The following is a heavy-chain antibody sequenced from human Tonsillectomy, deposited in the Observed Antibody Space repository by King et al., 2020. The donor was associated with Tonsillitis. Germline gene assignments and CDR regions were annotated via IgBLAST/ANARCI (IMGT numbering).Heavy chain of an antibody. CDR3: ASDDCWSGYGLWDIETWFDP. D-gene: IGHD3-3*01. Sequence: QLQKSGPGLVKPSHTLALTCIVSGGSMRSGIHYWSWIRQPAGKGLEWIGRSYTSGSTNYNHYIRSRVTMSVDTSKNQFALKLSSVTAADTAVYYCASDDCWSGYGLWDIETWFDPWGQGTLVTVSS. CDR2: SYTSGST. V-gene: IGHV4-61*02. CDR1: GGSMRSGIHY. J-gene: IGHJ5*02.